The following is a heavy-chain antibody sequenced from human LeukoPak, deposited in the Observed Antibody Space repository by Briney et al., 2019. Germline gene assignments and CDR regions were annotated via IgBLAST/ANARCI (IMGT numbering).Heavy chain of an antibody. CDR3: ASQQTYYYGSGSYYNPLDY. CDR1: GFTVSSNY. V-gene: IGHV3-53*05. Sequence: GGSLRLSCAASGFTVSSNYMSWVRQAPGKGLEWVSVIYSGGTTYYADSVKGRFTISRDNSKNTLYLQMNSLRAEDTAVYYCASQQTYYYGSGSYYNPLDYWGQGTLVTVSS. D-gene: IGHD3-10*01. J-gene: IGHJ4*02. CDR2: IYSGGTT.